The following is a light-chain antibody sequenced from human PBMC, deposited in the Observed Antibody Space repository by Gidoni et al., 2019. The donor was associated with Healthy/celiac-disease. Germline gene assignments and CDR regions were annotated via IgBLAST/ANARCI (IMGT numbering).Light chain of an antibody. J-gene: IGKJ1*01. V-gene: IGKV1-NL1*01. CDR1: QGISKS. CDR2: AAS. Sequence: PSPPDGPVGYRVTITCRASQGISKSLAWYQQKPGKAPKLLLYAASRLESGVPSRFSGSGSGTDYTLTISSLQPEDFATYYCQQYYSTPTFGQGTKVEIK. CDR3: QQYYSTPT.